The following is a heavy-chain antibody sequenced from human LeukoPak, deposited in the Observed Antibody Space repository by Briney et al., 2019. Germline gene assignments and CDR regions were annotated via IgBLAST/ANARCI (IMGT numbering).Heavy chain of an antibody. CDR2: TYYRSKWYN. Sequence: SQTLSLTCAISGDSVSSNSAAWNWIRQCPSRGLEWLGRTYYRSKWYNDYAVSVKSRITIHPDTSKNQFSLQLNSVTPEDTAVYYCARMSIAARHDWFDPWGQGTLVTVSS. CDR3: ARMSIAARHDWFDP. J-gene: IGHJ5*02. V-gene: IGHV6-1*01. CDR1: GDSVSSNSAA. D-gene: IGHD6-6*01.